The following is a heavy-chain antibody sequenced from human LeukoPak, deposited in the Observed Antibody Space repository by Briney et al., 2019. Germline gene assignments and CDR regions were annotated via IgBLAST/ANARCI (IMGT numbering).Heavy chain of an antibody. Sequence: GGSLRLSRAASGFSFSDYYLSWIRQAPGKGLEWLSYISSSGSSLFYADSVKGRFTISRDNAKNSLYLQMNSLTAEDTAVYYCARDETGVAVTAWGRGTLVAVSS. CDR2: ISSSGSSL. V-gene: IGHV3-11*01. CDR1: GFSFSDYY. CDR3: ARDETGVAVTA. D-gene: IGHD6-19*01. J-gene: IGHJ5*02.